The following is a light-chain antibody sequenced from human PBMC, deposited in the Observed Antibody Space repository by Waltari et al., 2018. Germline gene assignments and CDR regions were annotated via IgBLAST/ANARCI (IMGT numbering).Light chain of an antibody. J-gene: IGKJ1*01. Sequence: EIVLTQSPGTLSLSPGESATLSCRTSQSVTRALAWYQQKPGQAHRLLSYGASNRATGIPDRFRGSGSGTDFSLTISSLEPEDFAVYYCQHYLRVPVTFGQGTKVEVK. CDR3: QHYLRVPVT. CDR1: QSVTRA. V-gene: IGKV3-20*01. CDR2: GAS.